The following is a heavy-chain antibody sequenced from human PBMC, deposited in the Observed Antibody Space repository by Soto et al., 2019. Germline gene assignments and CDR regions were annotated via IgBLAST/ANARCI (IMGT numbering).Heavy chain of an antibody. D-gene: IGHD3-9*01. J-gene: IGHJ4*02. CDR2: ISVSGDRT. Sequence: EVQLLESGGGLVQPGGSLTLSCAASGVTLSMYAVTWVRQAPGKGLEWVSSISVSGDRTYYTDSEKGRFTVSRDTSKNTVYLQMRSLRGEDTAVYYCAKEVEGDWFYFDFWGQGTLVTVSS. CDR1: GVTLSMYA. V-gene: IGHV3-23*01. CDR3: AKEVEGDWFYFDF.